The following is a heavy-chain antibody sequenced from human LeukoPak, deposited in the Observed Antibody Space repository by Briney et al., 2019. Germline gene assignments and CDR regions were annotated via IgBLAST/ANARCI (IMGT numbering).Heavy chain of an antibody. V-gene: IGHV4-59*01. CDR3: ARDNDYGDGGDWLDP. CDR1: GGSISSYY. Sequence: SETLSLTCTVSGGSISSYYWSWIRQPPGKGLEWIGYIYYSGSTNYNPSLKSRVTISVDTSKNQFSLKLSSVTAADTAVYYCARDNDYGDGGDWLDPWGQGTLVTVSS. J-gene: IGHJ5*02. CDR2: IYYSGST. D-gene: IGHD4-17*01.